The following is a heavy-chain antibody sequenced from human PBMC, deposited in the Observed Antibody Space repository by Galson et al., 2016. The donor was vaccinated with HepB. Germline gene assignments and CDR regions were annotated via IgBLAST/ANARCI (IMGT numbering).Heavy chain of an antibody. D-gene: IGHD3-22*01. Sequence: SETLSLTCTVSGGSISSSSHYWGWIRQPPGKGLEWIGSIYYSGSTSYNPSLKSRVTISVDTSKNQFSLKLSSVTAADTAVYYCARYYYYSDNYPPGYWGQGTLVTVSS. CDR3: ARYYYYSDNYPPGY. CDR2: IYYSGST. CDR1: GGSISSSSHY. V-gene: IGHV4-39*01. J-gene: IGHJ4*02.